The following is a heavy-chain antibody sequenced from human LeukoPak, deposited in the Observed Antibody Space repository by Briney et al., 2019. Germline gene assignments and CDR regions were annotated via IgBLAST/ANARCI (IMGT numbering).Heavy chain of an antibody. CDR1: GGSISSYY. D-gene: IGHD3-10*01. CDR2: IYYSGST. CDR3: ARHGVRGVLSYFDD. J-gene: IGHJ4*02. Sequence: PSETLSLTCTVSGGSISSYYWSWIRQPPGKGLEWIGYIYYSGSTNYNPSLKSRVTISVDTSKNQFSLKLSSVTAADTAVYYCARHGVRGVLSYFDDWGQGALVTVSS. V-gene: IGHV4-59*08.